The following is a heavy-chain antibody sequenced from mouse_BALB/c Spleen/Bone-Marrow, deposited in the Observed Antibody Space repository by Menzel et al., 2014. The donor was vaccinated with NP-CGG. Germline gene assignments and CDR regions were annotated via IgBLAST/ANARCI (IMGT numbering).Heavy chain of an antibody. V-gene: IGHV14-1*02. Sequence: EVQLVESGAEIVRPGALVKLSCKASGFNIKDYYMQWVKQRPEQGLEWIGWIDPENGNTIYDPKLQGKASITADTSSNTAYLQLSSLTSEDTAVYYCARGDGYAMDYWGQGTSVTVSS. CDR1: GFNIKDYY. CDR3: ARGDGYAMDY. CDR2: IDPENGNT. J-gene: IGHJ4*01.